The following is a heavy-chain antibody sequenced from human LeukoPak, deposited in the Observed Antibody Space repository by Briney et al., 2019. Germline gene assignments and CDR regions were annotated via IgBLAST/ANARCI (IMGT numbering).Heavy chain of an antibody. CDR3: ARHCGGGTCPFDY. V-gene: IGHV3-66*04. CDR1: GFTFSSYA. Sequence: GGSLRLSCAASGFTFSSYAMSWVRQAPGKGLEWVSVIFDGGTTYYADSVKGRFTISRDTSTKTLNLQMDSLRAEDTAVHYCARHCGGGTCPFDYWGQGTLVTVSS. CDR2: IFDGGTT. D-gene: IGHD2-15*01. J-gene: IGHJ4*02.